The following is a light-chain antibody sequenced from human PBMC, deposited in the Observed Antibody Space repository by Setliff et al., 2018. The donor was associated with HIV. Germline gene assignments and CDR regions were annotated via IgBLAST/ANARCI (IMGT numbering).Light chain of an antibody. J-gene: IGLJ1*01. CDR3: SSYTSSSTFYV. V-gene: IGLV2-14*03. Sequence: QSALTQPRAVSGSPGQSVTFSCTGSSSDVGNSNYVSWYQHHPGKAPKLMIYDVSNRPSGVSNRFSGSKSGNTASLTISGLQAEDEAGYYCSSYTSSSTFYVFGTGTKVTVL. CDR1: SSDVGNSNY. CDR2: DVS.